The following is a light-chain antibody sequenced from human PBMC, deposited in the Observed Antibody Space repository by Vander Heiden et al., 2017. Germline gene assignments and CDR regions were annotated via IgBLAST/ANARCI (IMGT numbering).Light chain of an antibody. Sequence: QSALTQRASVSGSPGQSITISCTGTSSDVGGYNYVSWYQQHPGKAPKRSRYEVINRPSGVSNRVSGSKSGTAAALTISGLQSEDEAYDYRSSSTSSKGMGFGGGTKL. J-gene: IGLJ2*01. CDR3: SSSTSSKGMG. V-gene: IGLV2-14*01. CDR1: SSDVGGYNY. CDR2: EVI.